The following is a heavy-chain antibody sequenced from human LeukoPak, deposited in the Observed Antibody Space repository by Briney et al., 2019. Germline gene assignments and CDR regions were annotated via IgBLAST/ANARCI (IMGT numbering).Heavy chain of an antibody. V-gene: IGHV3-23*01. J-gene: IGHJ1*01. CDR3: AKGGSKYCGGDCYRLH. D-gene: IGHD2-21*02. Sequence: PGGSLRLPCAASGFTFSSYGMSWVRQAPGKGLEWVSIISGSGSYTHYADSMKGRITISRDNSKNTVYLQMSSLRGEDTAVYYCAKGGSKYCGGDCYRLHWGQGTLVTVSS. CDR2: ISGSGSYT. CDR1: GFTFSSYG.